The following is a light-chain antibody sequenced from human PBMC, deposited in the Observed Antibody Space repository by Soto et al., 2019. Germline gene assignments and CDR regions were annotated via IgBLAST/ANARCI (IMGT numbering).Light chain of an antibody. V-gene: IGLV2-14*01. CDR1: SSDVGGYNY. Sequence: QSALTRPASVSGSPGQSIAISCTGTSSDVGGYNYVSWYQQHPGKAPKLMISEVSNRPSGVSNRFSGSKSGNTASLTISGLQAEDEADYYCSSYTSSSTYVFGTGTKLTVL. CDR3: SSYTSSSTYV. CDR2: EVS. J-gene: IGLJ1*01.